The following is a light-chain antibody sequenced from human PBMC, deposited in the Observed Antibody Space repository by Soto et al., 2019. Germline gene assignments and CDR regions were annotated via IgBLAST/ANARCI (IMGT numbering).Light chain of an antibody. CDR2: AAS. CDR1: QGISTY. Sequence: AIRMTQSPSSFSASTGDRVTITCRASQGISTYLAWYQQKPGKAPKLLIYAASTLQSGVPSKFSGSGSGTDFTLTISGLQSEDFATYYCQPYYSYPYTFGQGTKLEIK. J-gene: IGKJ2*01. CDR3: QPYYSYPYT. V-gene: IGKV1-8*01.